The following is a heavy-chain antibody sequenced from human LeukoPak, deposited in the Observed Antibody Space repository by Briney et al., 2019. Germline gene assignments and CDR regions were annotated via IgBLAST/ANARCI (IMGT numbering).Heavy chain of an antibody. CDR3: IVLAVTGTLGFDY. D-gene: IGHD6-19*01. Sequence: GGSLRLSCAASGFTFSDYYMTWIRQAPGKGLEWVSGISVSSSAIYYADSVRGRFTISRDNAKNSLYLQMNSLRAEDTAVYYCIVLAVTGTLGFDYWGQGTLVTVSS. CDR1: GFTFSDYY. CDR2: ISVSSSAI. V-gene: IGHV3-11*04. J-gene: IGHJ4*02.